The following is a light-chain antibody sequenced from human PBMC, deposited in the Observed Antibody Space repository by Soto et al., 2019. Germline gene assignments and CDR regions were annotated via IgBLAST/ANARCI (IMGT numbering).Light chain of an antibody. CDR1: TSDFGTKKF. Sequence: QSALTQPASVSGSPGQSITISCIETTSDFGTKKFFSWYQQQPGKAPKLIIYEGTKRPSGVSSRFSGSKSGNTASLTVSGLQSDDEADYFCCSYPASATYVFETGTKLTVL. V-gene: IGLV2-23*01. CDR3: CSYPASATYV. CDR2: EGT. J-gene: IGLJ1*01.